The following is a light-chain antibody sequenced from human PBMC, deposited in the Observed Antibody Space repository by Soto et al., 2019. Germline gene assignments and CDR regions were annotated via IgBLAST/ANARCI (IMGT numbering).Light chain of an antibody. CDR1: SSHIGNNA. Sequence: VVAPPPPGDEGPRRRGTPSSSRNSSHIGNNAVNWYQQLPGKAPKLLIYYDDLLPSGVSDRFSGSKSGTSASLAISGLQSEDEADYYCAAWDDSLNGQVFGTGTKVTVL. CDR3: AAWDDSLNGQV. V-gene: IGLV1-36*01. J-gene: IGLJ1*01. CDR2: YDD.